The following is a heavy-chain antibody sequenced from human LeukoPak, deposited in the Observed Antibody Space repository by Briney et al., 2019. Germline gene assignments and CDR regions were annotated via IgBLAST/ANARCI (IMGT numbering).Heavy chain of an antibody. Sequence: SETLSLTCTVSGGSISSSSYYWGWIRQPPGKGLEWIGSISYSGNTYYNPSLKSRVTISADTSKNQFSLKVSSVTAADTAVYYCARRRGGYSYPYFDYWGQGTLVTVSS. CDR1: GGSISSSSYY. D-gene: IGHD5-18*01. J-gene: IGHJ4*02. CDR3: ARRRGGYSYPYFDY. CDR2: ISYSGNT. V-gene: IGHV4-39*01.